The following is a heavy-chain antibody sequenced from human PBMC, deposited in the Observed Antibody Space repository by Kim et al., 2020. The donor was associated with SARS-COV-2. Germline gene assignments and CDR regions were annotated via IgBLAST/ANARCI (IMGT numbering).Heavy chain of an antibody. V-gene: IGHV3-23*01. D-gene: IGHD6-25*01. J-gene: IGHJ6*02. CDR3: AKARGPAAVDGMDV. Sequence: YAESVKGRFTISRDNSNNRRSLQRNSLRAGDTAVYYCAKARGPAAVDGMDVWGRGTTVTVSS.